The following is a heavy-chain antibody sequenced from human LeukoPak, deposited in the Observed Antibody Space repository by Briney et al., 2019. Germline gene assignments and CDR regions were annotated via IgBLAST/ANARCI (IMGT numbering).Heavy chain of an antibody. V-gene: IGHV3-23*01. Sequence: PAGSLRLSCAASGFTFSSYARTWVRQAPGKELEWVFAISGSGHNTYYADSVKGRFTISRDNSKNTVYLQLNSLRAEDTALYYCAKWRDGTMVYFDYWGQGTLVTVSS. CDR2: ISGSGHNT. CDR3: AKWRDGTMVYFDY. J-gene: IGHJ4*02. D-gene: IGHD3-10*01. CDR1: GFTFSSYA.